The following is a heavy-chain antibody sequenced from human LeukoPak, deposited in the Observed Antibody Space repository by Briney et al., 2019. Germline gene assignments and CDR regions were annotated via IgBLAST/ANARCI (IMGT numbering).Heavy chain of an antibody. J-gene: IGHJ3*02. CDR3: ARDGLYCTNGVCSSDI. V-gene: IGHV1-46*01. CDR1: GYTFTSYY. D-gene: IGHD2-8*01. Sequence: ASVKVSCKASGYTFTSYYMHWVRQAPGQGLEWMGIINPSGGSTSYAQKFQDRVTMTRDTSTSTVYMELTSLRSEDTAVYYCARDGLYCTNGVCSSDIWGQGTLVTVSS. CDR2: INPSGGST.